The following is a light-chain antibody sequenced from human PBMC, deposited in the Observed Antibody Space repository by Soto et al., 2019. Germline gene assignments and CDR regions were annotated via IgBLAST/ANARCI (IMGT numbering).Light chain of an antibody. J-gene: IGKJ1*01. Sequence: DIQMTQYPSSLSASVGDRVTITCRASQSISSYLNWYQQKPGKAPKLLIYAASSLKSGVPSRFSGSGSGTEFTLTISSLQPDDFATYYCQHYNTYSWTFGQ. CDR2: AAS. CDR3: QHYNTYSWT. V-gene: IGKV1-39*01. CDR1: QSISSY.